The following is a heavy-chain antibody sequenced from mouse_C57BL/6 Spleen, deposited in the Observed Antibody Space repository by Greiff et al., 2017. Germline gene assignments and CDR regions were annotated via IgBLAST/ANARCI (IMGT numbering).Heavy chain of an antibody. Sequence: QVQLQQSGAELARPGASVKLSCKASGYTFTSYGISWVKQRTGQGLEWIGEIYPRSGNTYYNEKFKGKATLTADKSSSTAYMELRSLTSEDSAVYVCARSLFITTVVDYAMDYWGQGTSVTVSS. CDR3: ARSLFITTVVDYAMDY. CDR1: GYTFTSYG. J-gene: IGHJ4*01. CDR2: IYPRSGNT. D-gene: IGHD1-1*01. V-gene: IGHV1-81*01.